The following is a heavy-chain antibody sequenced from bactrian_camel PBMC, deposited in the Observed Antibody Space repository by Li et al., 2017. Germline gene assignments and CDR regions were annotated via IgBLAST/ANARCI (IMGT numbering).Heavy chain of an antibody. Sequence: HVQLVESGGGSVQAGGSLRLSCVASGYDPRNFCMGWFRGDDREGLAGLDSDGLAIYANKVKGRFTISRDNAANAVYLQLNSLKSEDTALYYCAALKTGGSWTRTPVFGMDYWGKGTQVTVS. J-gene: IGHJ7*01. V-gene: IGHV3S9*01. CDR1: GYDPRNFC. D-gene: IGHD6*01. CDR2: LDSDGLA.